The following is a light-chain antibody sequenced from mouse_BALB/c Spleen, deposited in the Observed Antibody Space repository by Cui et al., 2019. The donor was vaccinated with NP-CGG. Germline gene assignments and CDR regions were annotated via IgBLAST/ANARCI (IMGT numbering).Light chain of an antibody. Sequence: QVVAHQASALTTSPGETVTLTCRSSTGAVTTSNYANWVQEKPDHLFAGLIGGTNNRAPGVPARFSGSLIGDKAALTITGAQTEDEAIYFCALWYSNHWVFGGGTKLTVL. CDR1: TGAVTTSNY. J-gene: IGLJ1*01. V-gene: IGLV1*01. CDR3: ALWYSNHWV. CDR2: GTN.